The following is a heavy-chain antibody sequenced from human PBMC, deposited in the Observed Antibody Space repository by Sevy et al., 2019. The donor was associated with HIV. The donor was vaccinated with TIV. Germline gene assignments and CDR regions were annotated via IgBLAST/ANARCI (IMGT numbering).Heavy chain of an antibody. CDR2: IRSKANSYAT. D-gene: IGHD2-2*01. Sequence: GGSLRLSCAASGFTFSGSAMHWVRQASGKGLEWVGHIRSKANSYATAYAASVKGRFTISRDDSKNTAYLQMNSLKTEDTAVYYCTTYNTVHCSSTSCYDNYYYMDVWGKGTTVTVSS. V-gene: IGHV3-73*01. CDR3: TTYNTVHCSSTSCYDNYYYMDV. CDR1: GFTFSGSA. J-gene: IGHJ6*03.